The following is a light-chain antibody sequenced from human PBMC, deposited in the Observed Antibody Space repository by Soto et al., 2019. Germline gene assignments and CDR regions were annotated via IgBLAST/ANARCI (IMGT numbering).Light chain of an antibody. J-gene: IGLJ3*02. CDR3: SSYAISDSWV. Sequence: QSVLTQPASVSGSPGQSITISCTGTNSDVGAYNYVSWYQQHPGKAPKLLIYDVSDRPSGVSYRFSGSKSGNTASLTISGLQAEDEADYYCSSYAISDSWVFGGGTKLTVL. CDR1: NSDVGAYNY. CDR2: DVS. V-gene: IGLV2-14*03.